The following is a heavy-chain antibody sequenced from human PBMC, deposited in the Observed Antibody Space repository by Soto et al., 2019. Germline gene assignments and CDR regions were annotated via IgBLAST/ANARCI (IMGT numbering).Heavy chain of an antibody. CDR2: IYYSGST. V-gene: IGHV4-31*03. CDR3: ARQFLPGYCTNGVCYSNWFDP. CDR1: GGSISSGGYY. D-gene: IGHD2-8*01. J-gene: IGHJ5*02. Sequence: SETLSLTCTVSGGSISSGGYYWSWIRQHPGKGLEWIGYIYYSGSTYYNPSLKSRVTISVDTSKNQFSLKLSSVTAADTAVYYCARQFLPGYCTNGVCYSNWFDPWGRGTLVTVSS.